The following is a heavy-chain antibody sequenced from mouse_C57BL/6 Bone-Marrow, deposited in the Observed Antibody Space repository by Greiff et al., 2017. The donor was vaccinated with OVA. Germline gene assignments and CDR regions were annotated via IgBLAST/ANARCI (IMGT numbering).Heavy chain of an antibody. V-gene: IGHV1-69*01. Sequence: QVQLQQSGAELVMPGASVKLSCKASGYTFTSYWMHWVKQRPGQGLEWIGEIDPSDSYTNYNQKFKGKSTLTVDKSSSTAYMQLSSLTSEDSAVYYCARTAYYYGSSYYYAMDYWGQGTSVTVSS. CDR3: ARTAYYYGSSYYYAMDY. CDR1: GYTFTSYW. CDR2: IDPSDSYT. D-gene: IGHD1-1*01. J-gene: IGHJ4*01.